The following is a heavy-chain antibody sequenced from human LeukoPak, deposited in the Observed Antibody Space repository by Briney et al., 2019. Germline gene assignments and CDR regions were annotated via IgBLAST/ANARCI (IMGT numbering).Heavy chain of an antibody. CDR3: AKSSATYSSIYY. D-gene: IGHD3-10*01. CDR1: GFTFSTYG. CDR2: IRFDGSEK. V-gene: IGHV3-30*02. J-gene: IGHJ4*02. Sequence: GGSLRLSCAASGFTFSTYGMHWVRRAPGRGVEWVAYIRFDGSEKYYADSVKGRFTIYRDNSKNTLYLQMNSLRAQDTAVYYCAKSSATYSSIYYCGQGTLVTVSS.